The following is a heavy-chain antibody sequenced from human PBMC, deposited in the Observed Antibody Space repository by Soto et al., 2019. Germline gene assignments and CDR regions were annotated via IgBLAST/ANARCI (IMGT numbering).Heavy chain of an antibody. V-gene: IGHV4-34*01. CDR1: GGAFNGYY. CDR2: INHSGTV. D-gene: IGHD3-10*01. Sequence: QVHLQQWGAGLLKPSETLSLTCAVNGGAFNGYYWTWIRQSPGKGLQWIGEINHSGTVDYNPSLKSRVTFSTGTSKKQFSLTLTAVTAADTAVYYCARAGAALVRGSIGGFDYWGQGTLVTVSS. CDR3: ARAGAALVRGSIGGFDY. J-gene: IGHJ4*02.